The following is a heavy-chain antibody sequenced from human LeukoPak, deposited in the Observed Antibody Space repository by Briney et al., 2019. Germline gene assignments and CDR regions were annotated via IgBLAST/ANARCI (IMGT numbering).Heavy chain of an antibody. J-gene: IGHJ3*02. CDR1: GGTFSSYA. V-gene: IGHV1-69*13. D-gene: IGHD7-27*01. CDR3: ATFFPGDQDIIGALDAFDI. CDR2: IIPIFGTA. Sequence: SVKVSCKASGGTFSSYAISWVRQAPGQGLEWMGGIIPIFGTANYAQKFQGRVTITADESTSTAYMELSSLRSEDTAVYYCATFFPGDQDIIGALDAFDIWGQGTMVTVSS.